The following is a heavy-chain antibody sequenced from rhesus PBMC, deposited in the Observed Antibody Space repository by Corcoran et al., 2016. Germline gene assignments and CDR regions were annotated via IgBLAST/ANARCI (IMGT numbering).Heavy chain of an antibody. D-gene: IGHD4-29*01. CDR1: GGPFSGGYA. V-gene: IGHV4-76*01. CDR3: TRGSYGSSSSDY. Sequence: QVQLQESGPGLVKPSETLSLTFAVSGGPFSGGYAWSWLRQPAGKGLEWCGYISGNSGTTNYNPSLKNRVTISKDTSKNQFSLRLNSLTAADTAVYYCTRGSYGSSSSDYWGQGVLVTVSS. J-gene: IGHJ4*01. CDR2: ISGNSGTT.